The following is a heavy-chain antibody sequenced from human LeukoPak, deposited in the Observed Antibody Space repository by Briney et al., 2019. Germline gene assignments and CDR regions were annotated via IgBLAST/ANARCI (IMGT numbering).Heavy chain of an antibody. CDR2: FDPEDGET. D-gene: IGHD2-15*01. CDR1: GYTLTELS. J-gene: IGHJ4*02. Sequence: ASVTVSFKVSGYTLTELSMHWVRQAPGKGREWMGGFDPEDGETVYAQKFQGRLTMTEDTSTDTAYMELSSLRSDDTAVYYCATDPVGYCSANGCYSVDYWGQGTLLTVSS. V-gene: IGHV1-24*01. CDR3: ATDPVGYCSANGCYSVDY.